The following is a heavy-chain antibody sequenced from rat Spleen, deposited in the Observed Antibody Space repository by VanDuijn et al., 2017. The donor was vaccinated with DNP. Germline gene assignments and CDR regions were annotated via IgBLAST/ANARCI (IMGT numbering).Heavy chain of an antibody. Sequence: EVQLVESGGGLVEPGRSLKVSCAASGFTFSNYYMAWVRQAPKKGLEWVATIIYDGSVTYYGDSVKGRFTISRDNEKSTLYLQMDSLRSEDTATYYCTRGLRVYYFDYWGQGTLVTVSS. CDR2: IIYDGSVT. V-gene: IGHV5-7*01. CDR3: TRGLRVYYFDY. J-gene: IGHJ3*01. D-gene: IGHD1-11*01. CDR1: GFTFSNYY.